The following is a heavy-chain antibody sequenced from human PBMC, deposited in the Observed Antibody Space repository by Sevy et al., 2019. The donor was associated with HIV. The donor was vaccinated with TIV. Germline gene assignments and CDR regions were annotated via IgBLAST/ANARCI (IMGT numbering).Heavy chain of an antibody. CDR2: ITSSSSYT. CDR1: GFTFSDYY. CDR3: AVEPGIAAAGTLNY. Sequence: GGSLRLSCAASGFTFSDYYMSWIRQAPGKGLEWVSYITSSSSYTNYADSVKGRFTISRDNAKNSLYLQMNSLRAEDTAVYYCAVEPGIAAAGTLNYWGQGTLVTVSS. J-gene: IGHJ4*02. V-gene: IGHV3-11*06. D-gene: IGHD6-13*01.